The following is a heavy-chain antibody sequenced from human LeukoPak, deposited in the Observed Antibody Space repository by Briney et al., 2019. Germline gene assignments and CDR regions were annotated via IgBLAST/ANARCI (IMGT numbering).Heavy chain of an antibody. D-gene: IGHD2-2*01. J-gene: IGHJ5*02. CDR1: CGSFNGYF. CDR3: TGGGYCSSTSCYSSLGFDP. V-gene: IGHV4-34*01. CDR2: INHSGST. Sequence: SETLSLTCAVYCGSFNGYFWSWIRQPPGKGLEWIGEINHSGSTNYNPSLKSRVTISVDTSKNQFALKLSSVTATERTVHYCTGGGYCSSTSCYSSLGFDPWGQGTLVTVSS.